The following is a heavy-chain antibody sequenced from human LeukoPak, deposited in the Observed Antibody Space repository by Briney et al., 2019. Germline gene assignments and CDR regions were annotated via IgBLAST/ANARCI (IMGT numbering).Heavy chain of an antibody. CDR1: GGSFSGYY. J-gene: IGHJ4*02. D-gene: IGHD1-26*01. CDR3: ARGLEWELTPVLY. V-gene: IGHV4-34*01. Sequence: SETLSLTCAVYGGSFSGYYWSWIRQPPGKGLEWIGEINHSGSTNYIPSLKSRVTISVDTSKNQFSLKLSSVTAADTAVYYRARGLEWELTPVLYWGQGTLVTVSS. CDR2: INHSGST.